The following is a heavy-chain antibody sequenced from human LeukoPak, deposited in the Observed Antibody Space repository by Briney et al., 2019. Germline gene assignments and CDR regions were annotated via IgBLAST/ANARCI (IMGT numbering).Heavy chain of an antibody. J-gene: IGHJ4*02. CDR1: GFTFSSYG. CDR3: ARGARYYYDSSGYQDY. CDR2: IWYDGSNK. Sequence: QTGGSLRLSCAASGFTFSSYGMPWVRQAPGKGLEWVAVIWYDGSNKYYADSVKGRFTISRDNSKNTLYLQMNSLRAEDTAVCYCARGARYYYDSSGYQDYWGQGTLVTVSS. V-gene: IGHV3-33*01. D-gene: IGHD3-22*01.